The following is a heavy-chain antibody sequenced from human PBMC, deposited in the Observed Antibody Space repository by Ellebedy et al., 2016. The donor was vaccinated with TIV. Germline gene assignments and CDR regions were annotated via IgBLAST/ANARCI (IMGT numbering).Heavy chain of an antibody. D-gene: IGHD2-2*01. CDR3: AREGTSGALDY. Sequence: AASVKVSCKASVYTFTSYYMHWVRQAPGQGLEWMGIINLSGGSTSYAQKFQGRVTMTRDTSTSTVFMELSSLISEDTAVYYCAREGTSGALDYWGQGTLVTVSS. CDR1: VYTFTSYY. CDR2: INLSGGST. J-gene: IGHJ4*02. V-gene: IGHV1-46*01.